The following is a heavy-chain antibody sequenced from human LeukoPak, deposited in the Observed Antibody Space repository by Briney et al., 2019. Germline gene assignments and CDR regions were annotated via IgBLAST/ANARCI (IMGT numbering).Heavy chain of an antibody. V-gene: IGHV4-38-2*01. CDR3: VRRGEMYYESGYFQN. J-gene: IGHJ1*01. Sequence: KPSETLSLTCAVSGYSISSGYYWGWIRHPPGKGLEWIGSMYHSGITYYNPSLKSRVTISIDTSKNQFSLKLNSVTATDTAVYYCVRRGEMYYESGYFQNWGQGTLVTVSS. CDR2: MYHSGIT. CDR1: GYSISSGYY. D-gene: IGHD3-3*01.